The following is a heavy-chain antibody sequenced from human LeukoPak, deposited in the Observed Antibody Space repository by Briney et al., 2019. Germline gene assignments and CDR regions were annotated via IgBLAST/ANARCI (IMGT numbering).Heavy chain of an antibody. D-gene: IGHD6-6*01. CDR1: GYTFTSYY. CDR2: INPSGGST. V-gene: IGHV1-46*01. CDR3: ARGTQKYSSSSSGYYYMDV. Sequence: GASVKVSCKASGYTFTSYYMHWVRQAPGQGLEWMGIINPSGGSTSYAQKFQGRVTMTRDMSTSTVYMELSSLRSEDTAVYYCARGTQKYSSSSSGYYYMDVCGKGTTVTVSS. J-gene: IGHJ6*03.